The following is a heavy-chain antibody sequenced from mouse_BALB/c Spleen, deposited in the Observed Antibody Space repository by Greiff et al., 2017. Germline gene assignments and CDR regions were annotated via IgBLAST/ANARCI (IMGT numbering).Heavy chain of an antibody. Sequence: EVKLVESGGGLVKPGGSLKLSCAASGFTFSDYYMYWVRQTPEKRLEWVATISDGGSYTYYPDSVKGRFTISRDNAKNNLYLQMSSLKSEDTAMYYCARDYYRYDVAWFAYWGHGTLVTVSA. CDR1: GFTFSDYY. J-gene: IGHJ3*01. V-gene: IGHV5-4*02. D-gene: IGHD2-14*01. CDR2: ISDGGSYT. CDR3: ARDYYRYDVAWFAY.